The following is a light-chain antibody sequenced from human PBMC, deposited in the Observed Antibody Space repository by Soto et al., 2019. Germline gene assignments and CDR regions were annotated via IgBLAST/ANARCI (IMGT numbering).Light chain of an antibody. Sequence: QSVLTQPPSASGTPGQRVTISCSGSSSNIGTNTVIWYQQLPGGAPRLLIYSDNQRPSGVPDRFSGSKSGTSASLAISGLQSEDEADYYCAAWDVSLVVFGGGTQLTVL. V-gene: IGLV1-44*01. CDR1: SSNIGTNT. CDR2: SDN. CDR3: AAWDVSLVV. J-gene: IGLJ2*01.